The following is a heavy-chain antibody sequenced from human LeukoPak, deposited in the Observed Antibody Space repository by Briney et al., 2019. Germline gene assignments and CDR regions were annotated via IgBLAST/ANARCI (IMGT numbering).Heavy chain of an antibody. D-gene: IGHD2-8*01. CDR1: GFTFSNYA. J-gene: IGHJ3*02. CDR2: ISGSGGST. V-gene: IGHV3-23*01. Sequence: GGSLRLSCAAFGFTFSNYAMSLVRQAPGKGLEWVSGISGSGGSTFYADSVKGRFTISRDYSKNTLYLHMNSLRAEDMAVYYCAKDRLSGTFDGFDIWGQGTMVTVSS. CDR3: AKDRLSGTFDGFDI.